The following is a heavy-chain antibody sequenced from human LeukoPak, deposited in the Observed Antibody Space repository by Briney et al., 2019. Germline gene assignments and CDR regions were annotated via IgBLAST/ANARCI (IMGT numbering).Heavy chain of an antibody. V-gene: IGHV3-21*04. CDR1: GFTFSSYS. Sequence: GGSPRLSCAASGFTFSSYSMNWVRQAPGKGLEWVSSISSSSSYIYYADSVKGRFTISRDNAKNSLYLQMNSLRAEDAAVYYCARGTLAYCGGDCYPRPASSAFDIWGQGTMVTVSS. CDR2: ISSSSSYI. J-gene: IGHJ3*02. CDR3: ARGTLAYCGGDCYPRPASSAFDI. D-gene: IGHD2-21*02.